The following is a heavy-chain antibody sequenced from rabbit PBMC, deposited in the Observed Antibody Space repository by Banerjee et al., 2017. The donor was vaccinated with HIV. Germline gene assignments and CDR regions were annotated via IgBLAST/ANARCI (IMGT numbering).Heavy chain of an antibody. D-gene: IGHD8-1*01. CDR3: ARWGIYWSLRL. Sequence: QSLEESGGDLVKPGASLTLTCTASGIDFSDYGISWVRQAPGKGLEWIASIDFGYNSAYYASWAKGRFTISKTSSTTVTLQMTSLTAADTATYFCARWGIYWSLRLWGQGTLVTVS. V-gene: IGHV1S40*01. J-gene: IGHJ3*01. CDR1: GIDFSDYG. CDR2: IDFGYNSA.